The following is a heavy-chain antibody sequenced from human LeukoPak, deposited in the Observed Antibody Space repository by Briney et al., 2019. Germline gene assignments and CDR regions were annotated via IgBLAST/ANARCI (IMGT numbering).Heavy chain of an antibody. V-gene: IGHV4-34*01. J-gene: IGHJ4*02. CDR3: ARQPTWYYYDSSGYYRNYFDY. D-gene: IGHD3-22*01. CDR1: GESFSGYY. CDR2: INHSGST. Sequence: ASETLSLTCAVYGESFSGYYWSWIRQPPGKGLEWIGEINHSGSTNYNPSLKSRVTISVDTSKNQFSLKLSSVTAADTAVYYCARQPTWYYYDSSGYYRNYFDYWGQGTLVTVSS.